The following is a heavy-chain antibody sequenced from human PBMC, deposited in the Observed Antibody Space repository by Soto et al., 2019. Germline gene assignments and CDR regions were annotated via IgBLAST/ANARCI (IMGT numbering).Heavy chain of an antibody. Sequence: ASVKVSCKASGYTFTGYYMHWVRQAPGQGLEWMGWINPNSGGTNYAQKFQGRVTMTRDTSISTAYMELSRLRSDGTAVYYCARDLKGEYGGYYFDYWRQGPLGTVST. CDR2: INPNSGGT. J-gene: IGHJ4*02. CDR3: ARDLKGEYGGYYFDY. D-gene: IGHD5-12*01. V-gene: IGHV1-2*02. CDR1: GYTFTGYY.